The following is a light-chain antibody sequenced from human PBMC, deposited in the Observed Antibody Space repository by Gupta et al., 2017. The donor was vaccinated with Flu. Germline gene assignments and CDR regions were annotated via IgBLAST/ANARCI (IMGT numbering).Light chain of an antibody. CDR2: KLA. J-gene: IGKJ2*01. CDR1: HSCGSIAGKPY. Sequence: TLGQVASIYCRSSHSCGSIAGKPYLTWFQQRTRQAPRRLIYKLATRDAGVPDRFSGSGMATDLPIKISRGAEHDFAPYSYRQAAHCPPSTFGQGTKMDIK. V-gene: IGKV2-30*01. CDR3: RQAAHCPPST.